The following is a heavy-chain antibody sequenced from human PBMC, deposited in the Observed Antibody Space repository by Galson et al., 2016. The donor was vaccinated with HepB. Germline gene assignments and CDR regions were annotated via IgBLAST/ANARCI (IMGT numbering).Heavy chain of an antibody. J-gene: IGHJ4*02. D-gene: IGHD1-1*01. CDR2: ISTSRTT. V-gene: IGHV3-23*01. CDR3: AKERLVRRIFDL. Sequence: SLRLSCAATGFVFSNFGLSWVRQAPGKGLEWVASISTSRTTYSADSVQGRFTIPRDNSNNTLYLQMNGLRAEDTAVYYCAKERLVRRIFDLWGQGTLLTVSS. CDR1: GFVFSNFG.